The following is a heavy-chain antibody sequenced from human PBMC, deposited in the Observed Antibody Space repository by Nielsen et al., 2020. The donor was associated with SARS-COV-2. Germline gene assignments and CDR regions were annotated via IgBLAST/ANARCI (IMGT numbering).Heavy chain of an antibody. D-gene: IGHD3-22*01. CDR2: IIPILGIA. V-gene: IGHV1-69*04. CDR1: GYTFTSYG. Sequence: SVKVSCKASGYTFTSYGISWVRQAPGQGLEWMGRIIPILGIANYAQKFQGRVTITADKSTSTAYMELSSLRSEDTAVYYCAREPCDSSGYDYGMDVWGQGTTVTVSS. CDR3: AREPCDSSGYDYGMDV. J-gene: IGHJ6*02.